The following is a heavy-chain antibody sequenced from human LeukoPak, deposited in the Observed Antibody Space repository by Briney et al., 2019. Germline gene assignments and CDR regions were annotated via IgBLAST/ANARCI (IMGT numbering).Heavy chain of an antibody. CDR2: IKTKTDGGTT. V-gene: IGHV3-15*01. CDR3: ARWNDGWEFDY. D-gene: IGHD1-1*01. J-gene: IGHJ4*02. CDR1: GFTFSNAW. Sequence: PGGSLRLSCAASGFTFSNAWMSWVRQAPGKGLEWVGRIKTKTDGGTTDYAAPVKGRFTISRDDSKNTLYLLMNSLKTEDTAVYYCARWNDGWEFDYWGQGTLVSVSS.